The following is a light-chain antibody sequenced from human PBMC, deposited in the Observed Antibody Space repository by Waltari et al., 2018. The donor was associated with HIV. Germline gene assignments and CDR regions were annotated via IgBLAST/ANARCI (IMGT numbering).Light chain of an antibody. CDR3: CSFTSSKTRYV. J-gene: IGLJ1*01. CDR1: SSDFGCYNS. CDR2: DVT. V-gene: IGLV2-14*01. Sequence: QSALTQPASVSGSPGQSITISCTASSSDFGCYNSVSWYQHHPGKAPKLIISDVTNRPSGVSIRCSGSRSGNTASLTISGLQAEDEGDYYCCSFTSSKTRYVFGPGTKVTVL.